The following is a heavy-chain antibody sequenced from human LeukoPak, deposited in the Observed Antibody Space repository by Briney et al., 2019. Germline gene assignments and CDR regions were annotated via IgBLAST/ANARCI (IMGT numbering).Heavy chain of an antibody. J-gene: IGHJ4*02. Sequence: GGSLRLSCAASGFTFSSYAVTWVRQAPGKGLEWVGFIRSKSYGGTTEYAASVKGRFTISRDDSKSIAYLQMNSLKTEDTAVYYCTRDEGDIVVVPADYVDYWGQGTLVTVSS. CDR3: TRDEGDIVVVPADYVDY. CDR1: GFTFSSYA. CDR2: IRSKSYGGTT. D-gene: IGHD2-2*01. V-gene: IGHV3-49*04.